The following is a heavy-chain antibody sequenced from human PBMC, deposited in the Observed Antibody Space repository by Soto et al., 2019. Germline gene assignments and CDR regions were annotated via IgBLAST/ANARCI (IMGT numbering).Heavy chain of an antibody. J-gene: IGHJ5*02. CDR1: GGSISSGGYY. D-gene: IGHD2-2*01. CDR3: ARHLIVPDVYWFDP. Sequence: QVQLQESGPGLVKSSQTLSLTCTVSGGSISSGGYYWSWIRQHPGKGLEWIGYIYYSGSTYYNPSLKSRVTISVDTSKNQFSLKLSSVTAADTAVYCCARHLIVPDVYWFDPWGQGTLVTVSS. V-gene: IGHV4-31*03. CDR2: IYYSGST.